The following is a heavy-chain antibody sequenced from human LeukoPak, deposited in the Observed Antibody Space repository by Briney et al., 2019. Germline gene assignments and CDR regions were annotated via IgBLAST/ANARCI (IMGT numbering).Heavy chain of an antibody. Sequence: SETLSLTCAVSGGSISSGGYYWSWIRQPPGKGLEWIGYIYYSGSTNYNPSLKSRVTISVDTSKNQFSLKLSSVTAADTAVYYCARDQELRDAFDIWGQGTMVTVSS. CDR2: IYYSGST. CDR1: GGSISSGGYY. CDR3: ARDQELRDAFDI. V-gene: IGHV4-61*08. D-gene: IGHD1-26*01. J-gene: IGHJ3*02.